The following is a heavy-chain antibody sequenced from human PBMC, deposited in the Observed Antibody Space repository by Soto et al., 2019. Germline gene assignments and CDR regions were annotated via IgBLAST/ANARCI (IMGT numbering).Heavy chain of an antibody. CDR2: MIPNSGNT. V-gene: IGHV1-8*01. D-gene: IGHD2-21*01. Sequence: QVQLVQSGAEVKKPGASVKVSCKASGYTFTSYDINWVRQATGQGLERMGWMIPNSGNTGYAQKFKGRVTMTRNTSISTAYMEMSSLRSEDTAVYYCARVRAIRGFDYWGQGTLVTVSS. CDR1: GYTFTSYD. CDR3: ARVRAIRGFDY. J-gene: IGHJ4*02.